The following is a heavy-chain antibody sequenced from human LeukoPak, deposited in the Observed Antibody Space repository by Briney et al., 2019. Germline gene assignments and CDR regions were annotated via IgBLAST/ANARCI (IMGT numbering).Heavy chain of an antibody. V-gene: IGHV1-2*02. D-gene: IGHD3-16*01. CDR3: ARVSVGGYYMDV. CDR2: INPKSGGT. J-gene: IGHJ6*03. Sequence: ASVKVSCKASGGTFSSYAISWVRQAPGQGLECMGWINPKSGGTNYAEKFQGRVTMTRDTSISTAYMELSRLRSDDTAVYYCARVSVGGYYMDVWGKGTTVTISS. CDR1: GGTFSSYA.